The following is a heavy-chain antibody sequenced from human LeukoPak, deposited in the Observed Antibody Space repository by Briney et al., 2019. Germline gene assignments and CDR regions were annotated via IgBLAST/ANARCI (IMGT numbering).Heavy chain of an antibody. J-gene: IGHJ4*02. Sequence: WMGRINPNSGGTNYAQKFQGRVTMTRDTSISTAYMELSRLRSDDTAVYYCARESGSYGVDYWGQGTLVTVSS. V-gene: IGHV1-2*06. CDR3: ARESGSYGVDY. CDR2: INPNSGGT. D-gene: IGHD1-26*01.